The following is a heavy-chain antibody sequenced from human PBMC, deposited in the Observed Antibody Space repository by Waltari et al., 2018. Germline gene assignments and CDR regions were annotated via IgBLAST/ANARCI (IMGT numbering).Heavy chain of an antibody. Sequence: EVQVLESGGGLVQPGGSLRLTCEASGFIFRNYATIWVRQAPGKGLEWVSGINGYGDKTYYADSVKGRFTLSRDNSRNTLSLQMNSLRAEDTAVYYCAKAHFYDTSGYIEHWGQGTLVTVSS. CDR2: INGYGDKT. V-gene: IGHV3-23*01. CDR3: AKAHFYDTSGYIEH. J-gene: IGHJ5*02. CDR1: GFIFRNYA. D-gene: IGHD3-22*01.